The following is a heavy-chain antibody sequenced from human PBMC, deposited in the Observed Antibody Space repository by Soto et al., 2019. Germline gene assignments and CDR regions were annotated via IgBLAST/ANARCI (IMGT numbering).Heavy chain of an antibody. CDR3: ARGAVGYFDY. Sequence: PGGSLRLSYAASGFTFSSYAMHWVRQAPGKGLEYVSAISSNGGSTYYANSVKGRFTISRDNSKNTLYLQMGSLRAEDMAVYYCARGAVGYFDYWGQGTLVTVSS. J-gene: IGHJ4*02. CDR1: GFTFSSYA. D-gene: IGHD6-19*01. V-gene: IGHV3-64*01. CDR2: ISSNGGST.